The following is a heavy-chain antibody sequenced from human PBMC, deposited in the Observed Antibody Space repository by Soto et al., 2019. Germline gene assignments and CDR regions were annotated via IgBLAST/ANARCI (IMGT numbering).Heavy chain of an antibody. D-gene: IGHD6-13*01. CDR2: IYPGDSDT. V-gene: IGHV5-51*01. CDR1: GYSFTSYW. CDR3: AREDAGTYYYYGMDV. J-gene: IGHJ6*02. Sequence: PGESLKISCKGSGYSFTSYWIGWVRQMPGKGLEWMGIIYPGDSDTRYSPSFQGQVTISADKSISTAYLQWSSLKASDTAMYYCAREDAGTYYYYGMDVWGQGTTVTVSS.